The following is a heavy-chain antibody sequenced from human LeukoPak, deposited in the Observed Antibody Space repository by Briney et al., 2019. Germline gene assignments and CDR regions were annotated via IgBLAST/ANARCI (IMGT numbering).Heavy chain of an antibody. CDR2: IHTSGRT. Sequence: PSETLSLTCTVSGDSISSGSYYWSWIRQPAGKGLEWIGRIHTSGRTNYNPSLKSRVTISADTSKNQFSLKLSSVTAADTAVYYCAVRLRGYSYKYFDYWGQGTLVTVSS. CDR3: AVRLRGYSYKYFDY. V-gene: IGHV4-61*02. CDR1: GDSISSGSYY. D-gene: IGHD5-18*01. J-gene: IGHJ4*02.